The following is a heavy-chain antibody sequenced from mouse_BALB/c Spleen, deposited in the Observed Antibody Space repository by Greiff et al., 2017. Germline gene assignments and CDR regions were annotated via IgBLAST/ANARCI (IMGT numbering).Heavy chain of an antibody. CDR3: AREALDY. V-gene: IGHV1-7*01. Sequence: VQLQQSGAELVKPGASVKMSCKASGYTFTSYWMHWVKQRPGQGLEWIGYIYPSTGYTEYNQKFKDKATLTADKSSSTAYMQLSSLTSEDSAVYYFAREALDYWGQGTTLTVSS. CDR2: IYPSTGYT. CDR1: GYTFTSYW. J-gene: IGHJ2*01.